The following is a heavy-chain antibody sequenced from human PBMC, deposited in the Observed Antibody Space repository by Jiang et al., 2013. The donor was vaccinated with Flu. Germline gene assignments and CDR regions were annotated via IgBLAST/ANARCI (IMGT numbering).Heavy chain of an antibody. V-gene: IGHV6-1*01. Sequence: NDYAVSVKSRITINPDTSKNQFSLQLNSVTPEDTAVYYCARDQTMGYYDSTPIDYWGQGTLVTVSS. CDR3: ARDQTMGYYDSTPIDY. CDR2: N. D-gene: IGHD3-22*01. J-gene: IGHJ4*02.